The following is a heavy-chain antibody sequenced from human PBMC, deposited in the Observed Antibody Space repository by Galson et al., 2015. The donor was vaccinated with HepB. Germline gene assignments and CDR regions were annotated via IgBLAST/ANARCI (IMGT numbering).Heavy chain of an antibody. CDR1: GGSFSGYY. D-gene: IGHD4-11*01. CDR2: INHSGGT. CDR3: ARAYSSRYMDV. V-gene: IGHV4-34*01. Sequence: ETLSLTCAVYGGSFSGYYWSWIRQPPGKGLEWIGEINHSGGTNYNPSLKSRVTISVDTSKNQFSLKLSSVTAADTAVYYCARAYSSRYMDVWGKGTTVTVSS. J-gene: IGHJ6*03.